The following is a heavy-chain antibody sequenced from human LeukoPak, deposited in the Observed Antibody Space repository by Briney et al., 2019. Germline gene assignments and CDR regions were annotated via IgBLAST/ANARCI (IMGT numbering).Heavy chain of an antibody. V-gene: IGHV3-53*01. CDR3: ARRAGAYSRPYDY. CDR2: IYSGTT. D-gene: IGHD4/OR15-4a*01. Sequence: GGSLRLSCTVSGFTVSSNSMSWVRQAPGKGLEWVSFIYSGTTHYSDSVKGRFTISRDNSKNTLYLQMNSLRAEDTAVYYCARRAGAYSRPYDYWGQGTLVTVSS. CDR1: GFTVSSNS. J-gene: IGHJ4*02.